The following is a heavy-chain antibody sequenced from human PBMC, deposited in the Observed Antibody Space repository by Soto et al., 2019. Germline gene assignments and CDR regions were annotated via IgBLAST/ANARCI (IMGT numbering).Heavy chain of an antibody. CDR3: AKSLFVGREX. V-gene: IGHV3-23*01. Sequence: GCLRVSFAASRFTYSTYAMSWVRQAPGKGLEWVSGISGGGGETSYEDSVRGRFTCSRENSKNTLYLKMNRLRAEETALDYCAKSLFVGREXWGQVTRVT. D-gene: IGHD3-16*02. CDR2: ISGGGGET. CDR1: RFTYSTYA. J-gene: IGHJ6*01.